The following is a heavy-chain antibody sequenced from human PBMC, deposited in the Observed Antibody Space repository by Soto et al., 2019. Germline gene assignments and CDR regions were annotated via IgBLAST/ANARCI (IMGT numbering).Heavy chain of an antibody. V-gene: IGHV1-69*13. D-gene: IGHD3-9*01. CDR1: GGTFSSYA. Sequence: GASVKVSCKASGGTFSSYAISWVRQAPGQGLEWMGGIIPIFGTANYAQKFQGRVTITADESTSTAYMELSSLRSEDTAVYYCATFDEMARPDAFDIWGQGTMVTVSS. CDR3: ATFDEMARPDAFDI. J-gene: IGHJ3*02. CDR2: IIPIFGTA.